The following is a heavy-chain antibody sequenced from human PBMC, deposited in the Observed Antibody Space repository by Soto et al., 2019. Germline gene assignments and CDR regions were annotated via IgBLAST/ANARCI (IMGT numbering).Heavy chain of an antibody. CDR1: GFTFSSYS. CDR2: ISSSSSYI. D-gene: IGHD6-19*01. CDR3: ARGDSSGWYVY. J-gene: IGHJ4*01. V-gene: IGHV3-21*01. Sequence: EVQLVESGGGLVKPGGSLRLSCAASGFTFSSYSMNWVRQAPGKGLEWVSSISSSSSYIYYADSVKGRFTISRDNAKNSLYLHMNSLGAYDTAVYYCARGDSSGWYVYWVHGSLVTVSS.